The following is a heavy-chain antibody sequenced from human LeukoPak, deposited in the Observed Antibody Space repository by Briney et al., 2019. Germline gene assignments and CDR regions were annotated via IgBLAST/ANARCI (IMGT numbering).Heavy chain of an antibody. CDR3: AKDLVVVAATMGY. V-gene: IGHV3-23*01. D-gene: IGHD2-15*01. Sequence: SGGSLRLACAASGFTFSSYAMSWVRQAPGKGLEWVSAISGSGGSTYYADSVKGRFTISRDNSKNTLYLQMNSLRAEDTAVYYCAKDLVVVAATMGYWGQGTLVTVSS. CDR1: GFTFSSYA. CDR2: ISGSGGST. J-gene: IGHJ4*02.